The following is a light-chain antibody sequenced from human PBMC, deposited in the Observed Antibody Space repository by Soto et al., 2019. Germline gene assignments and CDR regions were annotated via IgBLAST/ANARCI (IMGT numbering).Light chain of an antibody. CDR2: DVT. J-gene: IGLJ3*02. V-gene: IGLV2-11*01. Sequence: QSALTQPRSVSGSPGQSVTISCTGTNSYVGGYDYVSWYQHHPGKAPKLMIHDVTNRPSGVPDRFSGSKSDNTASLTISGLQAEDEADYYCCSYAGGYTWVFGGGTKLTVL. CDR1: NSYVGGYDY. CDR3: CSYAGGYTWV.